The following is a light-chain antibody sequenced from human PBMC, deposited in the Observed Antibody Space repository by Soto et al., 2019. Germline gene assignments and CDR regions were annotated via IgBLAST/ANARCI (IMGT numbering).Light chain of an antibody. V-gene: IGLV6-57*03. CDR2: EDN. CDR1: SGSIASNY. J-gene: IGLJ3*02. Sequence: NFVLTQPHSVSESPGKTVTISCTRSSGSIASNYVQWYQQRPGCAPTTVIYEDNKRPSGVPDRFSGSIDSSSNSASLTVSGLKIEDEADYYCHSYDPNNWVFGGGTKVTVL. CDR3: HSYDPNNWV.